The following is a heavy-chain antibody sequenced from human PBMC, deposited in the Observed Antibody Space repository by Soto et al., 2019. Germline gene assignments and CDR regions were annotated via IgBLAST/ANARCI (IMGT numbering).Heavy chain of an antibody. J-gene: IGHJ6*03. V-gene: IGHV3-23*01. CDR3: AKGRPTDYYYYYYMDV. Sequence: GGSLRLSCAASGFTFSSYGMHWVRQAPGKGLEWVSAISGSGGSTYYADSVKGRFTISRDNSKNTLYLQMNSLRAEDTAVYYCAKGRPTDYYYYYYMDVWGKGTTVTVSS. D-gene: IGHD4-4*01. CDR2: ISGSGGST. CDR1: GFTFSSYG.